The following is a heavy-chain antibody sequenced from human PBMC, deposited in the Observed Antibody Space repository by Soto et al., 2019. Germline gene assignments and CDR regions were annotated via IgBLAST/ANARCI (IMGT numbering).Heavy chain of an antibody. D-gene: IGHD4-17*01. CDR3: ARTTVTTYYFDY. Sequence: QVQLQESGPGLVKPSQTLSLTCTVSGGSISSGGYYWSWIRQHPGKGLEWIGYIYYSGSTYYNPSLKSRVTITVDTSKNQFSLKLSAVTAADTAVYYCARTTVTTYYFDYWGQGTLVTVSS. J-gene: IGHJ4*02. CDR2: IYYSGST. V-gene: IGHV4-31*03. CDR1: GGSISSGGYY.